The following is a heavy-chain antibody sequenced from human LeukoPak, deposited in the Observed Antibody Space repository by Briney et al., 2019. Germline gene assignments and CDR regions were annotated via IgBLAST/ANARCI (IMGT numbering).Heavy chain of an antibody. V-gene: IGHV1-46*01. J-gene: IGHJ5*02. Sequence: ASVKVSCKASGYTVTSYYMHWVRQAPGQGLEWMGILNPSGGSTSYAQKFQGRATLTRATSTSTVYMELSSLRSEDTAVYYCARDGYDFWSGSNWFDPWGQGTLVTVSS. CDR2: LNPSGGST. CDR3: ARDGYDFWSGSNWFDP. CDR1: GYTVTSYY. D-gene: IGHD3-3*01.